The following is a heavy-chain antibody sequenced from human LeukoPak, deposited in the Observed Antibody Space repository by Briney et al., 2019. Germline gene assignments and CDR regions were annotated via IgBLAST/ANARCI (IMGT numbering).Heavy chain of an antibody. CDR2: IWCDGSNK. Sequence: GGSLRLSCAASGFTFSSYGMPWVRQAPGKGLEWVAVIWCDGSNKYYADSVKGRFTISRDNSKNTLYLQMNSLRAEDTAVYYCARERWIPVAYYYYGMDVWGQGTTVTVSS. J-gene: IGHJ6*02. D-gene: IGHD5-18*01. CDR1: GFTFSSYG. CDR3: ARERWIPVAYYYYGMDV. V-gene: IGHV3-33*01.